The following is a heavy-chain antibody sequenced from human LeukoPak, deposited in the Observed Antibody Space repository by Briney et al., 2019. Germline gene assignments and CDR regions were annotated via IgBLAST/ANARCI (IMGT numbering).Heavy chain of an antibody. D-gene: IGHD1-26*01. CDR2: IDKKDKGYATAT. CDR1: GFTFSGSA. Sequence: GGSLKPSCAASGFTFSGSAIHWVRQSSGKGLEWVGQIDKKDKGYATATAYAASVKGRSTISRDDSINTAYLQMKSLKTEDTALYYCTRDSGTYNWFDPWGQGTLVTVSS. J-gene: IGHJ5*02. V-gene: IGHV3-73*01. CDR3: TRDSGTYNWFDP.